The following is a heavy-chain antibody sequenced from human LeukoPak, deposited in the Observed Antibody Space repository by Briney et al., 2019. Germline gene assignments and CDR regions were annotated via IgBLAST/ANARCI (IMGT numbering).Heavy chain of an antibody. CDR1: GYTLTELS. J-gene: IGHJ3*02. V-gene: IGHV1-24*01. CDR3: ATPYTIFGVVAPYDAFDI. Sequence: ASVKVSCKVSGYTLTELSMHWVRQAPGKGLEWMGGFDPEDGETIYAQKFQGRVTMTEDTSTDTAYMELSSLRSEDTAVYYCATPYTIFGVVAPYDAFDIWGQGTMVTVSS. D-gene: IGHD3-3*01. CDR2: FDPEDGET.